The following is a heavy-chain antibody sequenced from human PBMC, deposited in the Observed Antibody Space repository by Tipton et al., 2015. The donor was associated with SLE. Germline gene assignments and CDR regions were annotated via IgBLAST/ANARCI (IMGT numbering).Heavy chain of an antibody. V-gene: IGHV4-59*08. CDR2: VYYSGSA. Sequence: TLSLTYAVSGGSISSYYWSWIRQPPGKGLEWIGHVYYSGSANYNPSLKSRVTISVDTSENQFSLKLSSVTAADTAVYYCARHLAYYDFWSGYYYYYMDVWGKGTTVTVSS. J-gene: IGHJ6*03. D-gene: IGHD3-3*01. CDR1: GGSISSYY. CDR3: ARHLAYYDFWSGYYYYYMDV.